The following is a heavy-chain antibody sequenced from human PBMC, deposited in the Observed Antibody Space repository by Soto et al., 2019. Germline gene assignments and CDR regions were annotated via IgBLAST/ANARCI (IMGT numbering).Heavy chain of an antibody. D-gene: IGHD1-26*01. CDR1: GYTFTSYG. J-gene: IGHJ5*02. V-gene: IGHV1-18*01. CDR2: ISAYNGNS. CDR3: ARWDGSLGWFDP. Sequence: GASVKVSCKASGYTFTSYGINWVRQAPGRGLEWVGCISAYNGNSNYAQELQGRVTMTTDTSTSTAYMELRSLRSDDTAMYYCARWDGSLGWFDPWGQGTLVTVSS.